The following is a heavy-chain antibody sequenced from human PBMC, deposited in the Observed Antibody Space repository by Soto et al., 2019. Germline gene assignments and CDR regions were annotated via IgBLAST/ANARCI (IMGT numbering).Heavy chain of an antibody. J-gene: IGHJ3*02. CDR3: ARISLGPAPTDAFDI. CDR2: LSTYREDR. D-gene: IGHD1-26*01. Sequence: QVQLVQSGAEVKKPGASVKVSCKASGYTFTKFGISWVRQAPGQGLEWRGWLSTYREDRNYAQRVQDRVSMTTDTSTSTAYMALRTLISDDTAVYYCARISLGPAPTDAFDIWGQGTMVTV. CDR1: GYTFTKFG. V-gene: IGHV1-18*01.